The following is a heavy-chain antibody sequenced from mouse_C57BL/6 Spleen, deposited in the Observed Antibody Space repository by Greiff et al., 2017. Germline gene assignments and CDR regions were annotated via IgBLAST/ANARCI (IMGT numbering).Heavy chain of an antibody. CDR1: GYTFTSYW. V-gene: IGHV1-53*01. J-gene: IGHJ2*01. CDR3: ARPFITTVVAPFDY. CDR2: INPSNGGT. D-gene: IGHD1-1*01. Sequence: VQLQQSGTELVKPGASVKLSCKASGYTFTSYWMHWVKQRPGQGLEWIGNINPSNGGTNYNEKFKSKATLTVDKSSSTAYMQLSSLTSEDSAVYYCARPFITTVVAPFDYWGQGTTLTVSS.